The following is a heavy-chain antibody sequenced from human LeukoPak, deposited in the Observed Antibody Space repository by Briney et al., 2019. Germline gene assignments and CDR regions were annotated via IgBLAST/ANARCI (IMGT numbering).Heavy chain of an antibody. CDR1: GYTFTGYY. CDR2: INPNSGGT. V-gene: IGHV1-2*02. Sequence: GASVKVSCKASGYTFTGYYMHWVRQAPGQGLEWMGWINPNSGGTNYAQKFQGRVTMTRDTSISTAYMELSRLRSDDTAVYYCARGLNHPNGYGSGNDGNWFDPWGQGTLVTVSS. J-gene: IGHJ5*02. CDR3: ARGLNHPNGYGSGNDGNWFDP. D-gene: IGHD3-10*01.